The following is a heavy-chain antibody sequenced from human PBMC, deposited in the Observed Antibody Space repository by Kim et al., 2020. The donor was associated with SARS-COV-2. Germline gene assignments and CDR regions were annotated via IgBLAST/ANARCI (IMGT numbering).Heavy chain of an antibody. J-gene: IGHJ4*02. Sequence: GGSLRLSCAASGFTFSSYGMHWVRQAPGKGLEWVAVISYDGSNKYYADSVKGRFTISRDNSKNTLYLQMNSLRAEDTAVYYCAKEVDTAMVYYFDYWGQGTLVTVSS. CDR1: GFTFSSYG. D-gene: IGHD5-18*01. V-gene: IGHV3-30*18. CDR2: ISYDGSNK. CDR3: AKEVDTAMVYYFDY.